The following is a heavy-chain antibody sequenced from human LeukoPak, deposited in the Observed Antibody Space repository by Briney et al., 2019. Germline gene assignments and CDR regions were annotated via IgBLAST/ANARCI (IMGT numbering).Heavy chain of an antibody. Sequence: GESLKISCKGSGYSFTSYWIAWVRHTPGKGLGWRGIIYPGDFDTRYSPSFQGQVTISADQYIRTASLQWRSLKASDTAMYYCARSQGYSYEAYFDYWGQGTLVTVSS. CDR2: IYPGDFDT. D-gene: IGHD5-18*01. V-gene: IGHV5-51*01. CDR3: ARSQGYSYEAYFDY. J-gene: IGHJ4*02. CDR1: GYSFTSYW.